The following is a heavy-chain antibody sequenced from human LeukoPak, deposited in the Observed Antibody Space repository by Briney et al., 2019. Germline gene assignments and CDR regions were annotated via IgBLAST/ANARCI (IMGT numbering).Heavy chain of an antibody. J-gene: IGHJ5*02. CDR1: GFTFSDYY. D-gene: IGHD2-15*01. CDR2: ISSSSTYI. Sequence: GGSLRLSCAASGFTFSDYYMSWIRQAPGKGLEWVSFISSSSTYINYADSVKGRFTISRDNAKNSLYLQMNSLRAEDTAVYYCARGSLGYCSGGSCYPGWFDPWGQGTLVTVSS. V-gene: IGHV3-11*05. CDR3: ARGSLGYCSGGSCYPGWFDP.